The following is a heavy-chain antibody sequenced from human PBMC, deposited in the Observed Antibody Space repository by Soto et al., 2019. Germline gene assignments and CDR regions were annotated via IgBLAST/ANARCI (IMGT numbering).Heavy chain of an antibody. CDR2: MSYDGTKT. V-gene: IGHV3-30*18. Sequence: PGESLKISCAASGFTFSTYGMHWVRQAPGKGLEWVAAMSYDGTKTYYVDSVKGRFSISRDNSRDTLFLQLNSLRHEDTAVYYCAKEYGSTWIDHWGQGTLVTVSS. CDR3: AKEYGSTWIDH. J-gene: IGHJ4*02. CDR1: GFTFSTYG. D-gene: IGHD6-13*01.